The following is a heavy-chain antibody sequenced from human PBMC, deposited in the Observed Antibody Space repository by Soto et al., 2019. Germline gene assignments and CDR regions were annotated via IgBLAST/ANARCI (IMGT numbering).Heavy chain of an antibody. J-gene: IGHJ4*02. D-gene: IGHD4-17*01. Sequence: SETLSLTCTVSGGSISSYYWSWIRQPPGEGLEWIGYIYYSGSTNYNPSLKSRVTISVDTSKNQFSLKLSSVTAADTAVYYCARLAVTTFLFDYWGQGTLVTVSS. CDR3: ARLAVTTFLFDY. CDR1: GGSISSYY. V-gene: IGHV4-59*08. CDR2: IYYSGST.